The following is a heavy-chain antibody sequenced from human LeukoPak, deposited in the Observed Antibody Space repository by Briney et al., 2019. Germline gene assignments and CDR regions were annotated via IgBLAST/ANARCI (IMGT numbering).Heavy chain of an antibody. CDR3: ARLYYYDSSGYLQTSECFDL. CDR1: GGSISSGDYY. CDR2: IYYSGST. Sequence: PSQTLSLTCTVSGGSISSGDYYWSWIRQPPGKGLEWIGYIYYSGSTYYNPSLKSRVTISVDTSKNQFSLKLSSVTAADTAVYYCARLYYYDSSGYLQTSECFDLWGRGTLVTVSS. J-gene: IGHJ2*01. D-gene: IGHD3-22*01. V-gene: IGHV4-30-4*01.